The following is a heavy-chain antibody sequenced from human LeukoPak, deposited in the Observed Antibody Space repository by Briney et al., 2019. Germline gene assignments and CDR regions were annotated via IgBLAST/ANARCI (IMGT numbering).Heavy chain of an antibody. CDR2: TYNSGST. D-gene: IGHD3-22*01. J-gene: IGHJ4*02. V-gene: IGHV4-59*12. CDR1: GGSISIYY. Sequence: SETLSPTCTVSGGSISIYYWSWIRQPPGKGLEWIGYTYNSGSTNYNPSLKSRVTISVDTSKNQFSLKLSSVTAADTAVYYCARGWYYYDSSGYLCFDYWGQGTLVTVSS. CDR3: ARGWYYYDSSGYLCFDY.